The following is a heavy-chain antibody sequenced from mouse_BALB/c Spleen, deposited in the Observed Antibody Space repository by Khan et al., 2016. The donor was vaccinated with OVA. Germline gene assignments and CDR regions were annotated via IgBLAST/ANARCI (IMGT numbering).Heavy chain of an antibody. CDR3: VRDGAYHRNDGWFAY. D-gene: IGHD2-14*01. CDR2: INPSNGYT. J-gene: IGHJ3*01. Sequence: VMLVESGAELARPGASVKMSCKASGYTFTSYTIHWIKERPGQGLEWIGYINPSNGYTNYNQKFKDKATLTTDKSSTTAYLQLSSRTSDDSAVYNCVRDGAYHRNDGWFAYWGQGTLVTVSA. V-gene: IGHV1-4*01. CDR1: GYTFTSYT.